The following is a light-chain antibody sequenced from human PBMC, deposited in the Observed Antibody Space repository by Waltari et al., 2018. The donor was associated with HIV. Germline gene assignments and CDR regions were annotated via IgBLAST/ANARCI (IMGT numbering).Light chain of an antibody. CDR2: WAS. V-gene: IGKV4-1*01. CDR3: QQYYTVPLT. J-gene: IGKJ3*01. Sequence: DIVMTQSPDSLAVSLGERATVNCKSSQSILYSSNNKNYLAWYQQKPGQAPKLLISWASTRESGVPARFSGSGSGTDFTLTISSLQPEDVAAYFCQQYYTVPLTFGPGTKVEIK. CDR1: QSILYSSNNKNY.